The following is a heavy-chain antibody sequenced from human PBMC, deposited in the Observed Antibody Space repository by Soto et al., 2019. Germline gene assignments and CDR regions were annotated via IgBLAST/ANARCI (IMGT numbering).Heavy chain of an antibody. D-gene: IGHD2-21*01. J-gene: IGHJ4*02. CDR1: GASIRSYY. CDR2: IYHSGST. Sequence: SETLSLTCTVSGASIRSYYWSWIRQSPGKGLEWIGYIYHSGSTNYNPSLKSRVTMSLDTSKNQFSLKLSSVTAADTAVYYCASGSPDFYWGQGTLVTVSS. V-gene: IGHV4-59*01. CDR3: ASGSPDFY.